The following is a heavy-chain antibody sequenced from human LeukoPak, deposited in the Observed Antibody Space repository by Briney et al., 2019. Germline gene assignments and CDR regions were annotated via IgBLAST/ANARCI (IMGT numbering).Heavy chain of an antibody. CDR1: GFTFSSYA. CDR2: ISGSGGST. J-gene: IGHJ4*02. CDR3: AKDALTTVTTWRGPAFDC. D-gene: IGHD4-17*01. Sequence: GGCLRLFCAASGFTFSSYAMSWVRQAPGKGLEWVSTISGSGGSTYYADSVKGRFTISRDNSKNTLYLQMNSLRAEDTAVYYCAKDALTTVTTWRGPAFDCWGQGTLVTVSS. V-gene: IGHV3-23*01.